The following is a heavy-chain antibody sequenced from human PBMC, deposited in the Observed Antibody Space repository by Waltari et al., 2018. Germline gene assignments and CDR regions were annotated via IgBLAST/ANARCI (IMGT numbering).Heavy chain of an antibody. CDR3: ARDRGRGLYLDA. D-gene: IGHD2-15*01. J-gene: IGHJ4*02. V-gene: IGHV4-4*02. CDR2: GRGDEKI. Sequence: QLQLRESGPRLVEPSGTLSLTCVVSGDSMRTSDCWSWVRQSPGKGLAWIGPGRGDEKINYPPSFASLVIIALDTSIHQFSLKVVFATAADTAIYYCARDRGRGLYLDAWGPGTLVTVSP. CDR1: GDSMRTSDC.